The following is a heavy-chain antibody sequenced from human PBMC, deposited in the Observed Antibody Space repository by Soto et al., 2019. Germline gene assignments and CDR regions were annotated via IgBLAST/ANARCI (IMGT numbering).Heavy chain of an antibody. V-gene: IGHV3-73*01. CDR2: IRSKAKSYAT. J-gene: IGHJ6*02. CDR1: GLTFSGSA. CDR3: TRITDGTDYNYYGMDV. Sequence: PLVESGGGLVQPGGSLTLSCAASGLTFSGSAMHWVRQTSGKGLEWVGRIRSKAKSYATAYAASVNGRFTISRDDQKXXAYLQMNSLKTEDTAVYYCTRITDGTDYNYYGMDVWGQGTTVTVSS.